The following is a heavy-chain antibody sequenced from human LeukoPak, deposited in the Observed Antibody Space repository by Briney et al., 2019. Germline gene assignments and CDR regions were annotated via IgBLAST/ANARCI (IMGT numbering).Heavy chain of an antibody. CDR3: ARGAGITGTNWVRLDYFDF. D-gene: IGHD1-7*01. CDR1: GYAFIGYS. J-gene: IGHJ4*02. CDR2: VKPHSGDT. V-gene: IGHV1-2*06. Sequence: ASVKVSCKTSGYAFIGYSIYWVRQAPGQGLEWMGRVKPHSGDTHYAQKFQARVSMTREKPTYTAHMGRCGLTSDYRAVYYCARGAGITGTNWVRLDYFDFWGQGTLVTVSS.